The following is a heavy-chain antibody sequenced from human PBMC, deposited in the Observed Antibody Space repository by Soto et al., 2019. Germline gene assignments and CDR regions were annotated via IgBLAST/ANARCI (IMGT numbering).Heavy chain of an antibody. D-gene: IGHD6-13*01. CDR2: INPNSGGT. CDR1: GYTFTGYY. CDR3: ARGRAAAGTPLYWFDP. V-gene: IGHV1-2*04. J-gene: IGHJ5*02. Sequence: QVQLVQSGAEVKKPGASVKVSCKASGYTFTGYYMHWVRQAPGQGLEWMGWINPNSGGTNYAQKFQGWDTMTRDTSISTAYMELSRLRSDDTAVYYCARGRAAAGTPLYWFDPWGQGTLVTVSS.